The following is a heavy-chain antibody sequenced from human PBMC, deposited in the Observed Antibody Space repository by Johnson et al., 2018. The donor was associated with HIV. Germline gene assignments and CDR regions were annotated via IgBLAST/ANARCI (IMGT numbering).Heavy chain of an antibody. V-gene: IGHV3-7*02. Sequence: EKLVESGGGLVKPGGSLRLSCVVSGFAFNTYWMSWARQAPGQGLEWVAHLKQDESENYYVDSVKGRFTISRDNPKNSLYLQMNSLRVEDTAVYYCARQRGCDIWGQGTMVTVSS. CDR2: LKQDESEN. J-gene: IGHJ3*02. CDR3: ARQRGCDI. CDR1: GFAFNTYW.